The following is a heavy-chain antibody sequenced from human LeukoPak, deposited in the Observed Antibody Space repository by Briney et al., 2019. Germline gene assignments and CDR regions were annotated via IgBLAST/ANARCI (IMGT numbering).Heavy chain of an antibody. V-gene: IGHV4-4*02. CDR2: IYHSGRT. D-gene: IGHD6-19*01. Sequence: SETLSLTCAVSGGSISSSNWWSWVRQSPGKGLEWIGEIYHSGRTNYNPSLKNRVTISVDKSKNQFSLKLTSVTAADTAVYFCARGLLIAVTGWGPWELPPAGHDYWGQGTLVTVSS. CDR3: ARGLLIAVTGWGPWELPPAGHDY. CDR1: GGSISSSNW. J-gene: IGHJ4*02.